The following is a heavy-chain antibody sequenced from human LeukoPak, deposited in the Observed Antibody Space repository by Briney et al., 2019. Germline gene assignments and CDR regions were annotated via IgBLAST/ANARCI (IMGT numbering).Heavy chain of an antibody. V-gene: IGHV3-53*05. Sequence: GGSLRLSCAASGFTVSSNYMSWVRQAPGKGLEWVSAIYSGGSTYYADSVKGRFTISRDNSDNTLYLQMNSLRAEDTAMYYCAKDKSSGWYLGYFDYWGQGTLVIVSS. D-gene: IGHD6-19*01. J-gene: IGHJ4*02. CDR2: IYSGGST. CDR3: AKDKSSGWYLGYFDY. CDR1: GFTVSSNY.